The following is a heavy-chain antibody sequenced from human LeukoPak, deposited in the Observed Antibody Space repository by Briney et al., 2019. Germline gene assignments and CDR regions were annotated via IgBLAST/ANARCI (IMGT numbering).Heavy chain of an antibody. CDR2: IYYSGST. V-gene: IGHV4-59*01. D-gene: IGHD1-26*01. CDR3: ARTGGSFYFYYYMDV. J-gene: IGHJ6*03. CDR1: GGSISSNY. Sequence: SETLSLTCTVSGGSISSNYWSWIRQPPGKGLEWIGYIYYSGSTNYNPSLRSRVTILVDTSKNQFSLRLTSVTAADTAVYYCARTGGSFYFYYYMDVWGKGTTVTVSS.